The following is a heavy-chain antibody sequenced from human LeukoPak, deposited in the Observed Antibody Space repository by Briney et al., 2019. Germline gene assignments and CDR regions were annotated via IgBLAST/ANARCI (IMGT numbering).Heavy chain of an antibody. Sequence: SQTLSLTCAISGDSVSSNSAAWNLIRQSPSRGLEWLGRTYYRSKWYSDYPVSVKSRVTINPDTSKNQFSLQLSSVTPEDTAVYYCARSRSESGLLFDYWGQGTLVTVSS. CDR3: ARSRSESGLLFDY. CDR1: GDSVSSNSAA. D-gene: IGHD2-15*01. J-gene: IGHJ4*02. CDR2: TYYRSKWYS. V-gene: IGHV6-1*01.